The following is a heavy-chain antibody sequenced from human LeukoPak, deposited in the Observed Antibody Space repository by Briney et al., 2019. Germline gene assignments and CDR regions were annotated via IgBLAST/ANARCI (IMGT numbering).Heavy chain of an antibody. D-gene: IGHD3-10*01. Sequence: GGSLRLSCAASGFTFSSYAMHWVRQAPGKGLEWVAVISYDGSNKYYADSVKGRFTISRDNSKNTLYLQMNSLRAEDTAVYYCARDSHYGAEANSYWGQGTLVTVSS. CDR2: ISYDGSNK. J-gene: IGHJ4*02. CDR1: GFTFSSYA. CDR3: ARDSHYGAEANSY. V-gene: IGHV3-30-3*01.